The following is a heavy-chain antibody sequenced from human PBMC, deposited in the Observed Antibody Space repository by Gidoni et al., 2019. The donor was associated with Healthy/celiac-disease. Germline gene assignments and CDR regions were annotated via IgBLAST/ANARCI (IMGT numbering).Heavy chain of an antibody. CDR1: GGSISSYY. CDR2: IYYSGST. CDR3: AREGDNWNDEIDY. J-gene: IGHJ4*02. D-gene: IGHD1-20*01. V-gene: IGHV4-59*01. Sequence: QVQLQESGPGLVKPSETLSLTCTVSGGSISSYYWSWIRQPPGKGLEWIGYIYYSGSTNYNPSLKSRVTISVDTSKNQFSLKLSSVTAADTAVYYCAREGDNWNDEIDYWGQGTLVTVSS.